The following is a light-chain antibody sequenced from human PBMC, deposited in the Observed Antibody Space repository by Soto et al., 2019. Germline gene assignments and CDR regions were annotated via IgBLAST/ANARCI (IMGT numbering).Light chain of an antibody. CDR2: GNS. CDR3: QSYDISLSGFHV. Sequence: QSVLTQPPSVSGAPGQRVTISCTGNISKIGAGYDVHWYQQLPGTVPKVLIYGNSNRPSGVPDRFSGSKSGTSASLAITGLQAEDEADYYCQSYDISLSGFHVFGTGTKVTVL. V-gene: IGLV1-40*01. J-gene: IGLJ1*01. CDR1: ISKIGAGYD.